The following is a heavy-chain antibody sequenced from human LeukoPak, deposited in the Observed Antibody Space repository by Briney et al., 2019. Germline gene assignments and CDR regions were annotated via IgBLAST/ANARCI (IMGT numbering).Heavy chain of an antibody. Sequence: PSETLSLTCAVYGGSFSGYYWSWIRQPPGKGLEWIGEINHSGSTNYNPPLKSRVTISVDTSKNQFSLKLSSVTAADTAVYYCARGRGPVLRFLEWLSYYFDYWGQGTLVTVSS. CDR3: ARGRGPVLRFLEWLSYYFDY. CDR1: GGSFSGYY. D-gene: IGHD3-3*01. J-gene: IGHJ4*02. CDR2: INHSGST. V-gene: IGHV4-34*01.